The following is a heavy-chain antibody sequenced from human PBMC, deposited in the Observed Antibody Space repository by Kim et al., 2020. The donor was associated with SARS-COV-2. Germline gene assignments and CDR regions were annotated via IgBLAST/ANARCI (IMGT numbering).Heavy chain of an antibody. CDR3: AKDEPAPRTVDYFDY. V-gene: IGHV3-23*01. CDR1: GFTFSTYA. Sequence: GGSLRLSCAASGFTFSTYAMSWFRQAPGKGLEWVSAISGSSGSIYYADSVKGRFTISRDNSKNTVYLQMNRLRAEDTAVSYCAKDEPAPRTVDYFDYWG. D-gene: IGHD2-2*01. CDR2: ISGSSGSI. J-gene: IGHJ4*01.